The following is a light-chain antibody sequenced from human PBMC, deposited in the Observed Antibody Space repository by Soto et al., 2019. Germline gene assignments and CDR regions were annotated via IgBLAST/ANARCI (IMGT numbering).Light chain of an antibody. J-gene: IGKJ1*01. V-gene: IGKV3-20*01. CDR2: GAS. Sequence: EIVLTPSPGTLSLSPGERATLSCRASQSVSSNYFAWYQQKPGQATRLLIYGASNRATGIPDRFSGSGSGTDFPLTISRLEPEDFATYYCLQDYNYPWTFGQGTKVDIK. CDR3: LQDYNYPWT. CDR1: QSVSSNY.